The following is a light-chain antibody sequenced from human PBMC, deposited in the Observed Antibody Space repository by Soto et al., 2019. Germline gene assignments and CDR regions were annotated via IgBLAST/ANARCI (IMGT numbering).Light chain of an antibody. CDR3: QNWGTGIVV. CDR2: LNSDGSH. CDR1: SGHSTYA. V-gene: IGLV4-69*01. J-gene: IGLJ2*01. Sequence: QLVLTQSPSASASLGASVKFTCSLSSGHSTYAIAWHQQQPEKGPRFLMKLNSDGSHSKGDGIPDRFSGSSSGAERYLTISSLQSEDEADYYCQNWGTGIVVFGGGTKLTVL.